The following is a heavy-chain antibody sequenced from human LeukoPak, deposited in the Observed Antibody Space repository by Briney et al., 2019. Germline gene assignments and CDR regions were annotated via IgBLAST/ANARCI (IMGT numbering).Heavy chain of an antibody. CDR3: AKPSAYYYMDA. CDR1: GFTFSGYG. J-gene: IGHJ6*03. Sequence: GGSLRLSCAASGFTFSGYGMHWVRQAPGKGLEWLAIIWNDGSKEYYADSVKGRLTISRDNSNNILYLHINSLRAEDTAVYYCAKPSAYYYMDAWGQGTTVTVSS. V-gene: IGHV3-33*06. CDR2: IWNDGSKE. D-gene: IGHD3-10*01.